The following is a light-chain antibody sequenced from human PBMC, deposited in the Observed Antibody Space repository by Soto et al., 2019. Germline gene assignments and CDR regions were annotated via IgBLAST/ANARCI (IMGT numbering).Light chain of an antibody. J-gene: IGLJ3*02. CDR2: DVS. V-gene: IGLV2-14*01. CDR1: SSDVGGYNY. CDR3: SSYTSSSTRV. Sequence: QSALTQPASVSGSPGQSITISCTGTSSDVGGYNYVSWYQQHPGKAPKLMIYDVSNRPSGVSNRFSGSKSGNTDSLTISGLQAEDEADYYCSSYTSSSTRVFGGGTKLTFL.